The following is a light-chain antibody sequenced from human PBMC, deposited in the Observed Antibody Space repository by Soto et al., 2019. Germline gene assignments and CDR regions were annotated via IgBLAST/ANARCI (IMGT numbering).Light chain of an antibody. CDR3: QQSYSTPRT. Sequence: DIKMTQSPSSLSVSVGDRVTITCRASQSISNYLNWYQQKPGKAPKLLIYAASTLQSGVPSRFSGSGSGTDFTLTVSSLQPEDFATYYCQQSYSTPRTFGQGTKVEIK. CDR1: QSISNY. CDR2: AAS. V-gene: IGKV1-39*01. J-gene: IGKJ1*01.